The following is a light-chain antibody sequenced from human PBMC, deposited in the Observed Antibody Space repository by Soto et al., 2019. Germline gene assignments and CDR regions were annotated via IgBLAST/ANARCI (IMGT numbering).Light chain of an antibody. CDR2: DAS. J-gene: IGKJ4*01. CDR1: QSVGRH. V-gene: IGKV3-11*01. CDR3: QQRNNWPPAT. Sequence: EIVLTQSPATLSLSPGERATLSCRASQSVGRHLAWYQQKPGQAPRLLIYDASNRATGVPARFSGSGSGTDFTLSICSLEPEDFAVYYCQQRNNWPPATFGGGTKVEIK.